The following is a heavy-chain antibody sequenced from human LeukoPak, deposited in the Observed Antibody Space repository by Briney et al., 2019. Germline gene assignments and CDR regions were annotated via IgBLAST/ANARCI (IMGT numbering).Heavy chain of an antibody. D-gene: IGHD5-12*01. CDR1: GYTLTELS. CDR3: ATDPTRAPTEHGYSGYA. Sequence: ASVKVSCKVSGYTLTELSMHWVRQAPGKGLEWMGGFDPEDGETIYAQKFQGRVTMTEDTSTDTAYMELSSLRSEDTAVYYCATDPTRAPTEHGYSGYAWGRGTLVTVSS. J-gene: IGHJ5*02. V-gene: IGHV1-24*01. CDR2: FDPEDGET.